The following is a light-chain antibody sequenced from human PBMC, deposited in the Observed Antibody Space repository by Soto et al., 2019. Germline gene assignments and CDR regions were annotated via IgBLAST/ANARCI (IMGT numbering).Light chain of an antibody. Sequence: DIQMTQSPSSLSASVGGRVTITCRASQTISTYLNWYQQTPGRAPALLISAASTLQSGVPSRFSCSGSGTEFTLTISSRQPQDFATYYCQQSFTSPHTFGQGTKLEIK. CDR2: AAS. CDR3: QQSFTSPHT. V-gene: IGKV1-39*01. CDR1: QTISTY. J-gene: IGKJ2*01.